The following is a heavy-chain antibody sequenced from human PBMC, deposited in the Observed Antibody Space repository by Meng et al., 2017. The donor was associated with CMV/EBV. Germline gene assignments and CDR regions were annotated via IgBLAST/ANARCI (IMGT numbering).Heavy chain of an antibody. CDR3: ARIGGYCSSTSCVGMDV. Sequence: GESLKISCAASGFTFSSYAMHWVRQAPGKGLEWVAVISYDGSNKYYADSVKGRFIISRDNSKNTLYLQMNSLRAEDTAVYYCARIGGYCSSTSCVGMDVWGQGTTVTVSS. V-gene: IGHV3-30-3*01. CDR1: GFTFSSYA. CDR2: ISYDGSNK. D-gene: IGHD2-2*01. J-gene: IGHJ6*02.